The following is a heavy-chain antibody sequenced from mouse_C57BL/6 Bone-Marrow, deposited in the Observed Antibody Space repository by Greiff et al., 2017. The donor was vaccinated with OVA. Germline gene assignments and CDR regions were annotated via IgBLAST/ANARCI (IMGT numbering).Heavy chain of an antibody. D-gene: IGHD2-4*01. CDR3: ARQRGHDYDVGDY. J-gene: IGHJ2*01. CDR2: IYPRSGNT. V-gene: IGHV1-81*01. Sequence: VKLLESGAELARPGASVKLSCKASGYTFTSYGISWVKQRTGQGLEWIGEIYPRSGNTYYNEKFKGKATLTADKSSSTAYMELRSLTSEDSAVYFCARQRGHDYDVGDYWGQGTTLTVSS. CDR1: GYTFTSYG.